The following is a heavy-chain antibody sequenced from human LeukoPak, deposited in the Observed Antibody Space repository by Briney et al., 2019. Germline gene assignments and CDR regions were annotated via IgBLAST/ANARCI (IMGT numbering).Heavy chain of an antibody. J-gene: IGHJ4*02. V-gene: IGHV1-18*01. D-gene: IGHD3-10*01. CDR3: ARVPRWGSGRTFDY. Sequence: ASVKVSCKASGGTFGSYAISWVRQATGQGLEWMGWMNPNSGNTGYAQKLQGRVTMTTDTSTSTAYMELRSLRSDDTAVYYCARVPRWGSGRTFDYWGQGTLVTVSS. CDR1: GGTFGSYA. CDR2: MNPNSGNT.